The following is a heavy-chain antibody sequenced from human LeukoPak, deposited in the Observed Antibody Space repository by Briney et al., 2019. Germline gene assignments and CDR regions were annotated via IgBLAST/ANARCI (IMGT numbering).Heavy chain of an antibody. V-gene: IGHV1-18*04. CDR1: GYTFTGYY. CDR3: ARDQGYCSSTSCPPLGWYYYYGMDV. Sequence: AASVTVSCKASGYTFTGYYMHWVRQAPGQGLEWMGWISAYNGNTNYAQKLQGRVTMTTDTSTSTAYMELRSLRSDDTAVYYCARDQGYCSSTSCPPLGWYYYYGMDVGGQGTRVTVSS. CDR2: ISAYNGNT. J-gene: IGHJ6*02. D-gene: IGHD2-2*01.